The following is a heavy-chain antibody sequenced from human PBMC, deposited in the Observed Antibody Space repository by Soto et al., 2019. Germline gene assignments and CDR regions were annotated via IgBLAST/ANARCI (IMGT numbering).Heavy chain of an antibody. CDR3: ARGITMVRGVTGGGMDV. Sequence: GASVKVSCKASGYTFTGYYMHWVRQAPGQGLEWMGWINPNSGGTNYAQKFQGWVTMTRDTSISTAYMELSRLRSDDTAVYYCARGITMVRGVTGGGMDVWGQGTTVTVSS. CDR2: INPNSGGT. D-gene: IGHD3-10*01. CDR1: GYTFTGYY. J-gene: IGHJ6*02. V-gene: IGHV1-2*04.